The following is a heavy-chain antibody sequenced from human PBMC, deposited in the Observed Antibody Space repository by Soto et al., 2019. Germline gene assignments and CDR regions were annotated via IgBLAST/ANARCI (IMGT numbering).Heavy chain of an antibody. Sequence: GASVKVSCKASGYTFTGYYMHWVRQAPGQGLEWMGWINPNSGGTNYAQKFQGWVTMTRDTSISTAYMELSRLRSDDTAVYYCARADHYCGGDCYSGETNNWFDPWGQGTLVTVSS. D-gene: IGHD2-21*02. CDR3: ARADHYCGGDCYSGETNNWFDP. V-gene: IGHV1-2*04. J-gene: IGHJ5*02. CDR2: INPNSGGT. CDR1: GYTFTGYY.